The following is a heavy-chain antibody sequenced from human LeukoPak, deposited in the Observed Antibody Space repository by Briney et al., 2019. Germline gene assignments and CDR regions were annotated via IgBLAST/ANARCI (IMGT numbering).Heavy chain of an antibody. D-gene: IGHD3-22*01. CDR2: ISGGGGSR. J-gene: IGHJ5*02. CDR3: AKDDYYDSCGYFRS. V-gene: IGHV3-23*01. CDR1: GFTFSDYA. Sequence: GGSLRLSCAASGFTFSDYAMSWVRPASGRGLEWVSAISGGGGSRYYADSVQGRFTISRDNSRNTLYLHINSLRAEDTAVYYCAKDDYYDSCGYFRSWGQGTLVTVSS.